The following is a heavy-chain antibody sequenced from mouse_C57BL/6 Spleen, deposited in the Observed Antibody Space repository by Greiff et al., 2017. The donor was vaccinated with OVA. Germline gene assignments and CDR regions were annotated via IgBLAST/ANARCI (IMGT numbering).Heavy chain of an antibody. CDR2: INPNNGGT. D-gene: IGHD3-3*01. J-gene: IGHJ4*01. CDR1: GYTFTDYN. Sequence: EVQGVESGPELVKPGASVKIPCKASGYTFTDYNMDWVKQSHGKSLEWIGDINPNNGGTIYNQKFKGKATLTVDKSSSTAYMELRSLTSEDTAVYYCARRRDEDYAMDYWGQGTSVTVSS. V-gene: IGHV1-18*01. CDR3: ARRRDEDYAMDY.